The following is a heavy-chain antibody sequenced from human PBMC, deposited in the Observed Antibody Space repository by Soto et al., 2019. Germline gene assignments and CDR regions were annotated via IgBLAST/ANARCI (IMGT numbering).Heavy chain of an antibody. CDR2: IYHSGST. J-gene: IGHJ4*02. D-gene: IGHD3-10*01. CDR1: GGSISSGGYS. CDR3: ARVYLGAGVGSGRYFDY. Sequence: SETLSLTCAVSGGSISSGGYSWSWIRQPPGKGLEWIGYIYHSGSTYYNPSLKSRVTISVDRSKNQFFLKLSSVTAADTAVYYCARVYLGAGVGSGRYFDYWGQGTLVTVSS. V-gene: IGHV4-30-2*01.